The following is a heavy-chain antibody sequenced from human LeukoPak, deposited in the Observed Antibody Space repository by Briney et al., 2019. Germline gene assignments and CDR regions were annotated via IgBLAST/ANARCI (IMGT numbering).Heavy chain of an antibody. V-gene: IGHV3-23*01. Sequence: GGSLRLSCVASGFSFSNYATSWVRQAPGKGLEWVSGTSGSGSDTFYAESVKGRFTISRDNAKNSLYLQISNLRAEDTAVYFCARGGGLDVWGQGATVTVSS. CDR1: GFSFSNYA. CDR2: TSGSGSDT. CDR3: ARGGGLDV. D-gene: IGHD3-16*01. J-gene: IGHJ6*02.